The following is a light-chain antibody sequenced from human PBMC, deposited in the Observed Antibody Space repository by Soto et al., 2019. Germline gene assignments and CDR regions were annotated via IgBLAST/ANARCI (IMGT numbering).Light chain of an antibody. Sequence: QSVLTQPPSVSAAPGQKVTISFSGSSSNIGNNNVSWYQLVPGTAPKLLIYDNNKRPPGIPDRFSGSKSGTSATLGITGLQTGDEADYYCGTWDGSLTAGVFGGGTKVTVL. CDR2: DNN. CDR1: SSNIGNNN. J-gene: IGLJ2*01. CDR3: GTWDGSLTAGV. V-gene: IGLV1-51*01.